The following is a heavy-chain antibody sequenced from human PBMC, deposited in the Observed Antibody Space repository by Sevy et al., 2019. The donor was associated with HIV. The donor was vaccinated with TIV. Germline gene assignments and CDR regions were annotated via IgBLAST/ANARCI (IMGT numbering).Heavy chain of an antibody. Sequence: GGSLRLSCAASGFTFSSYAMHWVRQAPGKGLEWVAVISYDGSKKYYADSVKGRFTISRDNSKNTLYLQMNSLRAEDTAVYYCARDEVKIVVVGGVYYYYYYGMDVWGQGTTVTVSS. CDR2: ISYDGSKK. CDR3: ARDEVKIVVVGGVYYYYYYGMDV. D-gene: IGHD3-22*01. J-gene: IGHJ6*02. V-gene: IGHV3-30-3*01. CDR1: GFTFSSYA.